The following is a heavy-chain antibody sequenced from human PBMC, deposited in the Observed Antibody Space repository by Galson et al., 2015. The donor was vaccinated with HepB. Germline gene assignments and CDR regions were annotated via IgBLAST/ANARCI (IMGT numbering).Heavy chain of an antibody. CDR2: IYTSGST. CDR1: GGSISSGSYY. Sequence: PLSLTCTVSGGSISSGSYYWSWIRQPAGKGLEWIGRIYTSGSTNYNPSLKSRVTMSVDTSKNQFSLKLSSVTAADTAVYYCARDIAVAGTRGWFDPWGQGTLVTVSS. D-gene: IGHD6-19*01. V-gene: IGHV4-61*02. J-gene: IGHJ5*02. CDR3: ARDIAVAGTRGWFDP.